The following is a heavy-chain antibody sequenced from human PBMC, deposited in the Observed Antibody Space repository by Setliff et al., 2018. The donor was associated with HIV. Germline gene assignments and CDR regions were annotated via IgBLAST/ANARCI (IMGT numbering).Heavy chain of an antibody. D-gene: IGHD6-13*01. J-gene: IGHJ4*02. Sequence: GSLRLSCEASGFTFSTYSMNWVRQAPGKGLEWVSSISSSSRSKYYADSVKGRFTISRDNAKNSLYLQMNSLRAEDTALYYCAGDQSSSWTTGLDYWGQGALVTVSS. CDR2: ISSSSRSK. CDR3: AGDQSSSWTTGLDY. CDR1: GFTFSTYS. V-gene: IGHV3-21*04.